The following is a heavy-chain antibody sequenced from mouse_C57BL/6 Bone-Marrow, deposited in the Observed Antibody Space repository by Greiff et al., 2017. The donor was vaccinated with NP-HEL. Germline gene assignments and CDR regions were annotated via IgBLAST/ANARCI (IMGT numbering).Heavy chain of an antibody. D-gene: IGHD2-3*01. CDR2: IYPGSGNT. CDR3: ARSIPSVTPYYFDY. V-gene: IGHV1-76*01. Sequence: QVQLQQSGAELVRPGASVKLSCKASGYTFTDYYINWVKQRPGQGLEWIARIYPGSGNTYYNEKFKGKATLTAEKSSSTAYMQLSSLTSEDSAVYFCARSIPSVTPYYFDYWGQGTTLTVSS. J-gene: IGHJ2*01. CDR1: GYTFTDYY.